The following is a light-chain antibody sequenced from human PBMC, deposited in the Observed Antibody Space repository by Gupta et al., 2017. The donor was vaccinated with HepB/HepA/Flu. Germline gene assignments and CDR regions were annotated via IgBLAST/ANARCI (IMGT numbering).Light chain of an antibody. J-gene: IGKJ3*01. Sequence: EIVLTQSPGTLSLSPGETATLSCRASQSVTSNYLAWYQHKAGQAPRLLIYGASTRATGIPDRFSGSGSGTDFTLTISRLEPEDFAAYYCQQYGTIPPTFGHGTKVDIE. CDR3: QQYGTIPPT. CDR2: GAS. CDR1: QSVTSNY. V-gene: IGKV3-20*01.